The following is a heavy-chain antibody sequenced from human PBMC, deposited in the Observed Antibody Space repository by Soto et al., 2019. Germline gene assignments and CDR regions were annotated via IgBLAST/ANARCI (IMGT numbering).Heavy chain of an antibody. CDR3: ARQGYYYIWTGWGWFDL. J-gene: IGHJ5*02. CDR2: ISHSGST. D-gene: IGHD3-9*01. V-gene: IGHV4-30-2*01. CDR1: GDSISSADYS. Sequence: SETLSLTCAVSGDSISSADYSWNWVRQPPGKGLEWIGYISHSGSTYYNPSLKSRVTISVDRSRDQFSLNLTSVTAADTAVYYCARQGYYYIWTGWGWFDLWGQGTLVTVSS.